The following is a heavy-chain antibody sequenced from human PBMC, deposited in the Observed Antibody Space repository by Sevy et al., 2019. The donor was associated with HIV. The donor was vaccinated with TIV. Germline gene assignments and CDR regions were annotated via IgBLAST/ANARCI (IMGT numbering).Heavy chain of an antibody. V-gene: IGHV3-23*01. CDR2: ISGSGGST. J-gene: IGHJ6*03. CDR3: AKERGLYGSGSYYYYYYMDV. Sequence: GALRLSCAASGFTFSSYAMSWVRQAPGKGLEWVSAISGSGGSTYYADSVKGRFTISRDNSKNTLYLQMNSLRAEDTAVYYCAKERGLYGSGSYYYYYYMDVWGKGTTVTVSS. D-gene: IGHD3-10*01. CDR1: GFTFSSYA.